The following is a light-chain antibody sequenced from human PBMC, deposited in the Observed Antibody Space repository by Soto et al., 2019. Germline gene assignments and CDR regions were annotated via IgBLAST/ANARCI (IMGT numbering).Light chain of an antibody. Sequence: QSALAQPASVSGSPGQSITISCTGTGGDIGGYNYVSWYQQHPGKAPKLMIYEVTNRPSGVSNRFSGSKSGNTASLTISGLQAEDEADYYCSSYASSSTLVFGGATKLTVL. J-gene: IGLJ2*01. CDR2: EVT. CDR1: GGDIGGYNY. CDR3: SSYASSSTLV. V-gene: IGLV2-14*01.